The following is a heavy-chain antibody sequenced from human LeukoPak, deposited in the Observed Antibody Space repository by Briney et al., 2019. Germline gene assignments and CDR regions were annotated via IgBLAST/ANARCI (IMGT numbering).Heavy chain of an antibody. CDR2: ISGSGTI. D-gene: IGHD3-10*01. V-gene: IGHV4-4*07. CDR3: ARDSGTTGEVKFDP. J-gene: IGHJ5*02. CDR1: GGSINSY. Sequence: PSETLSLTCTVSGGSINSYWSWIRQPAGRGLEWIGRISGSGTITYNPALQSRLSISIDTSKNQFSLKLMSVTAADTAVYYCARDSGTTGEVKFDPWGQGTLVTVSS.